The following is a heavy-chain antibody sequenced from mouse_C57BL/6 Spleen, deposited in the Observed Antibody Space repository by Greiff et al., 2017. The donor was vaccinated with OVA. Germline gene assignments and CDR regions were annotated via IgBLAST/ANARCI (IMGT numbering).Heavy chain of an antibody. J-gene: IGHJ3*01. D-gene: IGHD1-1*01. CDR3: ARGYYGSSYPFAY. CDR2: ISDGGSYT. Sequence: DVKLVESGGGLVKPGGSLKLSCAASGFTFSSYAMSWVRQTPEKRLEWVATISDGGSYTYYPDNVKGRFTISRDNAKNNLYLQMSHLKSEDTAMYYCARGYYGSSYPFAYWGQGTLVTVSA. CDR1: GFTFSSYA. V-gene: IGHV5-4*03.